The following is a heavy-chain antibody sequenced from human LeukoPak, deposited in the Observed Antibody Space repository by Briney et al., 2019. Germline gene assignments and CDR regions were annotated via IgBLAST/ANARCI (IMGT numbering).Heavy chain of an antibody. CDR1: GYTLTELS. D-gene: IGHD2-2*01. J-gene: IGHJ6*03. Sequence: GASVTVSCKVSGYTLTELSMHWVRQAPGKGLEWMGGFDPEDGETIYAQKFQGRVTMTEDTSTDTAYMELSSLRSEDTAVYYCATLGYCSSTSCNYYYYYMDVWGKGTTVTVSS. CDR3: ATLGYCSSTSCNYYYYYMDV. CDR2: FDPEDGET. V-gene: IGHV1-24*01.